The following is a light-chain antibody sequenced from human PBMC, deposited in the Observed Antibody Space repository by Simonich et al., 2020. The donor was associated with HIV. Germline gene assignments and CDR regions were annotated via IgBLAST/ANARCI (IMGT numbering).Light chain of an antibody. CDR3: QQYHSWPPGGA. Sequence: DIVMTQSPDSLAVSLGERATINCKSSQSILYSSNNKNYLAWYQQKPGQAPRLLIYGASTRVTGIPGRFIGSVSGTEFTLTISSLQSEDFAVYYCQQYHSWPPGGAFGQGTKVEIK. J-gene: IGKJ1*01. CDR2: GAS. CDR1: QSILYSSNNKNY. V-gene: IGKV4-1*01.